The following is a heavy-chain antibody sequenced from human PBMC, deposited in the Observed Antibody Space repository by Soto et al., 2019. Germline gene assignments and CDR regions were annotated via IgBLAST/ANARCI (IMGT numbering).Heavy chain of an antibody. CDR3: ASTLXPIMISPHGYAQLSFDY. CDR1: GVSISDFY. J-gene: IGHJ4*02. Sequence: SETLSLTCTVSGVSISDFYLSWILQAPGKGLESVGYMYNSGTTIYNPSLNYRATISVDTSKNQFSLRLSSVTAADTAVYYCASTLXPIMISPHGYAQLSFDYWGQGSLVTVSS. D-gene: IGHD3-16*01. CDR2: MYNSGTT. V-gene: IGHV4-59*01.